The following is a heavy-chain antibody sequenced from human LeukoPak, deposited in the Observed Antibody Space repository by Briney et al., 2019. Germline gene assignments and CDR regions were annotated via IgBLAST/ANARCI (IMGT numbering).Heavy chain of an antibody. CDR2: IKPDESER. CDR1: GFIFNDYW. V-gene: IGHV3-7*01. Sequence: PGGSLRLSCAVSGFIFNDYWMAWVRQAPGKGLEWVANIKPDESERNYVDSVKGRVTISRDSAKNSVFLQMNSLRAEDTAVYYCVRDYTYGSGPDYSDALDIWGQGAMVTVSS. J-gene: IGHJ3*02. CDR3: VRDYTYGSGPDYSDALDI. D-gene: IGHD2-2*02.